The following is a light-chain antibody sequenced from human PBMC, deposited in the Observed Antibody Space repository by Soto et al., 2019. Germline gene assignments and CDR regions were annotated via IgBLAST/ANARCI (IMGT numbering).Light chain of an antibody. CDR2: QVS. CDR3: MQGTHGPHT. CDR1: QSLVHNNGNTY. J-gene: IGKJ2*01. V-gene: IGKV2-30*02. Sequence: DVVMTQSPLSLPVTLGQPASISCRSSQSLVHNNGNTYLAWFHQRPGQSPRRLIYQVSNRDSGVPDRFSGSGSGTDFTLKISRVDAEDFGVYHCMQGTHGPHTFGQGTKLEI.